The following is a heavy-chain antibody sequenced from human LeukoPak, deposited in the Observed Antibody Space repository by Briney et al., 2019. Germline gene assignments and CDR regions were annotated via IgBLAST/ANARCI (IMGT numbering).Heavy chain of an antibody. D-gene: IGHD5-18*01. V-gene: IGHV3-30*02. CDR3: AKSRGYSYGYPFDY. CDR2: IRYGGSNK. Sequence: PGGSLRLSCAASGFTFSSYGMHWVRQAPGKGLEWVAFIRYGGSNKYYADSVKGRFTISRDNSKNTLYLQMNSLRAEDTAVYYCAKSRGYSYGYPFDYWGQGTLVTVSS. CDR1: GFTFSSYG. J-gene: IGHJ4*02.